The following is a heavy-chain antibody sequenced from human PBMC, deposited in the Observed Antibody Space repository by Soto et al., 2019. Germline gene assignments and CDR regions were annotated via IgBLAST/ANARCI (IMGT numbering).Heavy chain of an antibody. D-gene: IGHD2-2*01. V-gene: IGHV3-23*01. CDR3: ARYIPGVRYYGMDV. Sequence: EVQLLESGGGLVQPGGSLRLSCAASGFTFSSYAMKWVRQAPGKGLEWVSLIGESGTPTYYADSVKGRFTISRDNSGNGLFLEMYSLRAEDTAVYYCARYIPGVRYYGMDVWGRGTTVTVSS. CDR1: GFTFSSYA. J-gene: IGHJ6*02. CDR2: IGESGTPT.